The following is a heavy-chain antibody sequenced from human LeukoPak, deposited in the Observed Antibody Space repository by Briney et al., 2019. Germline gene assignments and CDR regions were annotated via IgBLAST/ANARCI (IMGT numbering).Heavy chain of an antibody. D-gene: IGHD3-9*01. V-gene: IGHV1-18*01. CDR2: ISAYNGNT. CDR3: ARDRLRSRYDILTGYYY. CDR1: GYTFTSYD. Sequence: ASVKVSCKASGYTFTSYDINWVRQATGQGLEWMGWISAYNGNTNYAQRLQGRVTMTTDTSTSTAYMELRSLRSDDTAVYYCARDRLRSRYDILTGYYYWGQGTLVTVSS. J-gene: IGHJ4*02.